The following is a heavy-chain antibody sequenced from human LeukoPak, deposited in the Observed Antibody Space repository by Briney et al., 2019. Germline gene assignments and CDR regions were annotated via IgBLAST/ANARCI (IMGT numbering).Heavy chain of an antibody. CDR3: ARGARIVVVPAARPKRSKGGFDY. CDR2: IHHSGTT. D-gene: IGHD2-2*01. CDR1: RGSFRGSY. J-gene: IGHJ4*02. Sequence: SETPSLTPALYRGSFRGSYWSWIRQPPRKRLERIWEIHHSGTTNYNPSLKSRVTISVDTSKNQVSLKLSSVTAADTAVYYCARGARIVVVPAARPKRSKGGFDYWGKGTLVTVSS. V-gene: IGHV4-34*01.